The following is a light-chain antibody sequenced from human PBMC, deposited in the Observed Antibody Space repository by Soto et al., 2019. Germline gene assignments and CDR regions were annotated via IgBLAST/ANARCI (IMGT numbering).Light chain of an antibody. CDR3: QQYNSYWT. J-gene: IGKJ1*01. V-gene: IGKV3-20*01. CDR1: QSVSSSY. Sequence: EIVLTQSPGTLSLSPGERATLSCRASQSVSSSYLAWYQQKPGQAPRLLIYGASSRATGIPDRFSGSGSGTDFTLTISRLEPEDFATYYCQQYNSYWTFDQGTKVEIK. CDR2: GAS.